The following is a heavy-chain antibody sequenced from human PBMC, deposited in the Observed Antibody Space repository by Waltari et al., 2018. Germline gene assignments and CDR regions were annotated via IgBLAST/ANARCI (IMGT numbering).Heavy chain of an antibody. D-gene: IGHD1-26*01. Sequence: EVQLLESGGGLVQPGGSLRLSCAASGFTFSSYAMSWVRQAPGKGLEWVSVIGSSAASPFYADSGKGRFTISRDTSKNTLYLQMNSLRAEDTAIYYCAKRERTSSGSPFDYWGQGTLVTVSS. CDR2: IGSSAASP. CDR1: GFTFSSYA. CDR3: AKRERTSSGSPFDY. V-gene: IGHV3-23*01. J-gene: IGHJ4*02.